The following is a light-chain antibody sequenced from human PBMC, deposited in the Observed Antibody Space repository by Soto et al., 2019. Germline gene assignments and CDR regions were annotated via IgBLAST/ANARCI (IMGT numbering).Light chain of an antibody. Sequence: EIVMTQSPATLSVSPGERATLSCRASQSVGRNLAWYQQKPGQAPRLLIYGASTRATGIPARFSGSGSETEFTLTISTLQSEDFAIYFCQQYNNWPPDRTFGQGTKVEIK. CDR2: GAS. CDR1: QSVGRN. V-gene: IGKV3-15*01. J-gene: IGKJ1*01. CDR3: QQYNNWPPDRT.